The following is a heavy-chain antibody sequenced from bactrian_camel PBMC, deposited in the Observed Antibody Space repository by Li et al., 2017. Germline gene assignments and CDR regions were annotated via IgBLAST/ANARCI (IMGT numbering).Heavy chain of an antibody. Sequence: DVQLVESGGGSVQAGGSLRLSCALSGLLVRSNRMGWFRQAPGKEREGVAHILTCDNSTYYAEAVKDRFTTSLDKSKNTLYLQMNNLKPEDTARYYCKWVGCDYRCLDDNYWGRGTQVTVS. J-gene: IGHJ4*01. CDR3: KWVGCDYRCLDDNY. D-gene: IGHD3*01. CDR2: ILTCDNST. V-gene: IGHV3S40*01. CDR1: GLLVRSNR.